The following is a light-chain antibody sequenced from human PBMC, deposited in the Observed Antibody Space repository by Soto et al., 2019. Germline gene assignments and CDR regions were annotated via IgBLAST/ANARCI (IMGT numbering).Light chain of an antibody. J-gene: IGKJ1*01. CDR3: QQYLNSPRT. CDR2: DAS. Sequence: VLTQSPGTLSLSPGEGATLSCRASQRVASDLAWYLQKPGQPPRLLIYDASIRATGIPDRSSGSGSERDFTLTISRLEPEDAAVYYCQQYLNSPRTFGQGTKLEIK. V-gene: IGKV3-20*01. CDR1: QRVASD.